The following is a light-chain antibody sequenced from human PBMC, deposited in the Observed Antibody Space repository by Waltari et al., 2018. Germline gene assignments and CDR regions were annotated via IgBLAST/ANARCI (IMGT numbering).Light chain of an antibody. J-gene: IGKJ4*01. CDR1: QDISSA. Sequence: AIQLTQSPSSLSASVGDKVTITCRASQDISSALAWYQLRPGKAPKFLIYDASILESGVPSRFRGSGSGTEFTLTISSLQPDDFGTYFCQQFNSFPLTFGGGTKVEMK. CDR3: QQFNSFPLT. V-gene: IGKV1-13*02. CDR2: DAS.